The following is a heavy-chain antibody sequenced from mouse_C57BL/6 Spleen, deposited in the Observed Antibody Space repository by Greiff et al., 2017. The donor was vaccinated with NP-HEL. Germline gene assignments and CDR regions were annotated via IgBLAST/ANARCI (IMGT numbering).Heavy chain of an antibody. D-gene: IGHD1-1*01. CDR3: ARRDYYGSSDY. Sequence: VKLQESGAELVRPGTSVKMSCKASGYTFTNYWIGWAKQRPGHGLEWIGDIYPGGGYTNYNEKFKGKATLTADKSSSTAYMQFSSLTSEDSAIYYCARRDYYGSSDYWGQGTTLTVSS. CDR2: IYPGGGYT. V-gene: IGHV1-63*01. CDR1: GYTFTNYW. J-gene: IGHJ2*01.